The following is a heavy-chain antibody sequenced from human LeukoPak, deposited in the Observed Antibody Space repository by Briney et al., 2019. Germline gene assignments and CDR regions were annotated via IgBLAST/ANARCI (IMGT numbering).Heavy chain of an antibody. V-gene: IGHV3-53*05. CDR2: IYSGGTT. CDR3: ARGGSSSWYIDY. Sequence: GGSLRLSCVASGFTVSSNYMSWVRQAPGKGLEWISVIYSGGTTYYADSVKGRFTISRDNSKNTLYLQMNSLRAEDTAVYYCARGGSSSWYIDYWGQGTLVTVSS. D-gene: IGHD6-13*01. J-gene: IGHJ4*02. CDR1: GFTVSSNY.